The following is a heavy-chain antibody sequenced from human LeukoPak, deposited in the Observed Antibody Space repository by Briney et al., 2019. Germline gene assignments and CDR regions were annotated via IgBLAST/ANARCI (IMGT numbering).Heavy chain of an antibody. CDR3: ARRTYYYDSSGLRAFDY. CDR1: GFTFSNYG. Sequence: GGSLRLSCAASGFTFSNYGMHWVRQGPGKGLEWVAFIRYDGNNKFYGDSVKGRFIISRDNSKNTLYLQMNSLRAEDTAVYYCARRTYYYDSSGLRAFDYWGQGTLVTVSS. CDR2: IRYDGNNK. J-gene: IGHJ4*02. V-gene: IGHV3-30*02. D-gene: IGHD3-22*01.